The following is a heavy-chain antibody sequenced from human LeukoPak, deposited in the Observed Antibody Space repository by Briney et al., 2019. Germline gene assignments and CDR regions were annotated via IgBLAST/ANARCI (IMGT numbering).Heavy chain of an antibody. Sequence: GGSLRLSCSASGFTFSSKAMHWVRQAPGKGLEYVSAIISNGGSTYYADSVKGRFTISRDNSKNTLYLQMSSLRAEDTAVYYCVKGSSSRGFDYWGQGTLVTVSS. CDR2: IISNGGST. V-gene: IGHV3-64D*09. CDR3: VKGSSSRGFDY. J-gene: IGHJ4*02. D-gene: IGHD6-13*01. CDR1: GFTFSSKA.